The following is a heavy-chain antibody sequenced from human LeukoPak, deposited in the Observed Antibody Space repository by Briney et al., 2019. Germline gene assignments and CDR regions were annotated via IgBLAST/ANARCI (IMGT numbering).Heavy chain of an antibody. Sequence: SETLSLTCTVSGGSISSGGYYWSWIRQHPGKGLEWIGYIYYSGSTYYNPSLKSRVTISVDTSKNQFSLKLSSVTAADTAVYYCARDGVTGYSYGSGYYGMDVWGQGTTVTVSS. CDR2: IYYSGST. J-gene: IGHJ6*02. CDR3: ARDGVTGYSYGSGYYGMDV. D-gene: IGHD5-18*01. CDR1: GGSISSGGYY. V-gene: IGHV4-31*03.